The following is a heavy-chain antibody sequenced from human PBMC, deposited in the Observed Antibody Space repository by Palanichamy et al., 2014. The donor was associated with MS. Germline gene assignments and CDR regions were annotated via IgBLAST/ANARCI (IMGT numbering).Heavy chain of an antibody. CDR2: IWFDGSNR. CDR1: GSSFSGHG. D-gene: IGHD2/OR15-2a*01. CDR3: ARTGTTMTAPYFYFNMDV. V-gene: IGHV3-33*01. J-gene: IGHJ6*02. Sequence: QLVESGGGVVQPGASLRLSCTASGSSFSGHGMNWVRQAPGKGLEWEAVIWFDGSNRKYADSVKGRFTVSRDNSKNTLYLQLNSLRVEDTAVYYCARTGTTMTAPYFYFNMDVWGHGTTVSVAS.